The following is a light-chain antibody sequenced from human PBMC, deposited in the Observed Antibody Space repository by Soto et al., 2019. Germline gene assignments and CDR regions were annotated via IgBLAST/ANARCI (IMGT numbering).Light chain of an antibody. V-gene: IGKV1-33*01. CDR2: DAS. CDR1: QDIKNY. CDR3: QQYDNLPLT. J-gene: IGKJ4*01. Sequence: DIQMTPSPSSLSASVGDRGTITCQASQDIKNYLNWYQQKSGKAPKLRIYDASDLETGVPSRFSGSGSGTDFTFTINSLQPEDIATYYCQQYDNLPLTCGGGTKVEIK.